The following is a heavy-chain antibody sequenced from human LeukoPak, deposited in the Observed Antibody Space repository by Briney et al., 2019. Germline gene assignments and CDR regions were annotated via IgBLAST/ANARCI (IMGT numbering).Heavy chain of an antibody. Sequence: GGSLRLSCAASGFSFSDAWMSWVRQIPGKGLEWVGRIESKTDGCTKDYAATVKGRFTIARDDSTNTLYLQMNSLKSEDTAVYYCTTYGSGRKFGYWGQGILVTVSS. CDR2: IESKTDGCTK. CDR3: TTYGSGRKFGY. J-gene: IGHJ4*02. D-gene: IGHD3-10*01. V-gene: IGHV3-15*04. CDR1: GFSFSDAW.